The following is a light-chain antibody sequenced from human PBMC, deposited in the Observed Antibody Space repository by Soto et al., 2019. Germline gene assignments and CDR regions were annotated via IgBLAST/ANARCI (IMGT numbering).Light chain of an antibody. V-gene: IGLV3-21*02. CDR2: EDS. J-gene: IGLJ3*02. CDR1: NVGGKS. Sequence: SYELTQPPSVSLAPGQTASITCVGDNVGGKSVHWYQQKAGQAPVLVIHEDSDRPSGIPERFSGSNSANTATLTISRVEAGDEAAYYCQSYDSSFVMFGGGTKLTVL. CDR3: QSYDSSFVM.